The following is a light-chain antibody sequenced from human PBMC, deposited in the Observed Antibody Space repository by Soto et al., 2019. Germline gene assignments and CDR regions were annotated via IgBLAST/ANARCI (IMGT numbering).Light chain of an antibody. CDR1: QIISSW. CDR3: QQYNSYSQYT. J-gene: IGKJ2*01. CDR2: DAS. Sequence: DIQMTQSPATLSSSVGDRSTISCLASQIISSWFAWYQQQPRKSPNLLIYDASTFESGVPSRFSGSGSATAFTPTTSSLQPADFAAEYCQQYNSYSQYTVGQGTRVEIK. V-gene: IGKV1-5*01.